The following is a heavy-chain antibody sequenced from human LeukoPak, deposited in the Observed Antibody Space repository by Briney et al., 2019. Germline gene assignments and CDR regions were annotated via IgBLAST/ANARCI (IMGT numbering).Heavy chain of an antibody. CDR2: IYSGGST. V-gene: IGHV3-53*01. CDR1: GFTVSSNY. J-gene: IGHJ6*03. Sequence: GGSLRLSCAASGFTVSSNYMSWVRQAPGKGLEWVSVIYSGGSTYYADSVKGRFTISRDNSKNTLYLQMNSLRAEDTALYYCARGKKIAARLYYYYYYMDVWGKGTTVTVSS. CDR3: ARGKKIAARLYYYYYYMDV. D-gene: IGHD6-6*01.